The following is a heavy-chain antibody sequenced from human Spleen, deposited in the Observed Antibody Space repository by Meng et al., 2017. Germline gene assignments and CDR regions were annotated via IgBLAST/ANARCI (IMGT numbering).Heavy chain of an antibody. CDR1: GFTVSHNY. Sequence: GESLKISCVASGFTVSHNYISWVRQAPGKGLEWVSVIYSGGNTYYADSVKGRFTISRDNSKNTVFLQINSLRVEDTALYYCARTRRFGMVIDYWGQGTLVTVSS. V-gene: IGHV3-66*02. CDR3: ARTRRFGMVIDY. D-gene: IGHD3-3*01. CDR2: IYSGGNT. J-gene: IGHJ4*02.